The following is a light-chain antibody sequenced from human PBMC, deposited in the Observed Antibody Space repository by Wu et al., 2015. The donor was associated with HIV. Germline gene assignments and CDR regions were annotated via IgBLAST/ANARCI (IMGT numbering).Light chain of an antibody. CDR1: QSVRSNY. V-gene: IGKV3-20*01. CDR3: QQYGSSPRT. J-gene: IGKJ1*01. Sequence: EIVLTQSPATLSLSPGERAALSCRASQSVRSNYLAWYQQKPGQSPRLLMYDASTRATGIPDRFSGSGSGTDFTLVITRLEPEDFAVYYCQQYGSSPRTFGQGTKVEIK. CDR2: DAS.